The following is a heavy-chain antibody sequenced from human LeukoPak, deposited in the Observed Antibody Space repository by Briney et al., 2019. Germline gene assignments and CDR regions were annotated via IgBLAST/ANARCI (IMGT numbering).Heavy chain of an antibody. Sequence: GASVKVSCKASGYTFTRYYMHWVRQAPGQGLEWMGVINPSGGSTRYAQSFQGRVTLTRDTSTSTFYMGLSSLRSEDTAVYYCARDLEIDGYSYGVFDYWGQGTLHTVSS. J-gene: IGHJ4*02. V-gene: IGHV1-46*01. CDR2: INPSGGST. CDR1: GYTFTRYY. CDR3: ARDLEIDGYSYGVFDY. D-gene: IGHD5-18*01.